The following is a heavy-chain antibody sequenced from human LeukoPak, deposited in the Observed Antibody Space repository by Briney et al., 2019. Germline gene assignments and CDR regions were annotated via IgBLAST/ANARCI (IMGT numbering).Heavy chain of an antibody. CDR1: GFTFSNYA. CDR2: VSGRDTST. J-gene: IGHJ6*02. Sequence: PGGSLRLSCAASGFTFSNYAMSWVRQAPGKGLEWVSAVSGRDTSTYYTDSVKGRFTISRDNSKNTLCLQMNSLRAEDTAVYYCAKDSGGWGYGLGLPIYYYYGMDVWGQGTTVTVSS. V-gene: IGHV3-23*01. D-gene: IGHD4-17*01. CDR3: AKDSGGWGYGLGLPIYYYYGMDV.